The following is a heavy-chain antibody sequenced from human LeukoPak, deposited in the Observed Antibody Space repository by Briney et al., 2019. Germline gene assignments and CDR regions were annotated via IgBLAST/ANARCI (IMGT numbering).Heavy chain of an antibody. J-gene: IGHJ4*02. CDR2: IWYDGSNK. V-gene: IGHV3-33*01. Sequence: GRSLRLSCAASGFTFSSYGMHWVRQAPGKGLEWVAVIWYDGSNKYYADSGKGRFTISRDNSKNSLYLQMNSLRAEDTAVYYCARTAVTTDYWGQGTLVTVSP. CDR3: ARTAVTTDY. CDR1: GFTFSSYG. D-gene: IGHD4-17*01.